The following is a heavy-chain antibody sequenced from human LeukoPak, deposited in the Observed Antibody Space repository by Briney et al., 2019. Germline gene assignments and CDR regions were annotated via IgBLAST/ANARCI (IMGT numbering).Heavy chain of an antibody. CDR3: ARYIWFGEVHDAFDI. Sequence: SETLSLTCTVSGGSISSSSYYWGWIRQPPGKGLEWIGSIYYSGSTYYNPSLKSRVTISVDTSKNQFSLKLSSVTAADTAVYYCARYIWFGEVHDAFDIWGQGTMVTVSS. CDR2: IYYSGST. D-gene: IGHD3-10*01. V-gene: IGHV4-39*07. CDR1: GGSISSSSYY. J-gene: IGHJ3*02.